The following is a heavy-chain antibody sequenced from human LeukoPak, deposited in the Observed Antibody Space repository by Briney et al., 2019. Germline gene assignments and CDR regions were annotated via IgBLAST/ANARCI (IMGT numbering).Heavy chain of an antibody. CDR3: AKDLRWYYDTTGYYSFDY. CDR1: GFTFGTYA. J-gene: IGHJ4*02. V-gene: IGHV3-23*01. D-gene: IGHD3-22*01. CDR2: ISGSGDST. Sequence: PGGSLRLSCAASGFTFGTYAMSWVRQAPGKGLEWVSSISGSGDSTYYADSVKGRFTISRDNSKKTLSLQMNTLRAEDTAIYYCAKDLRWYYDTTGYYSFDYRGQGTLVTVSS.